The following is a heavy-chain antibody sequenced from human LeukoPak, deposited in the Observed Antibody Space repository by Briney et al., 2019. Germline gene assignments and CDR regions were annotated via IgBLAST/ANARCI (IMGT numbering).Heavy chain of an antibody. Sequence: ASVKVSCKASGYTFTSYGISWVRQAPGQGLEWMGWISAYNGNTNYAQKLQGRVTMTTDTSTSTAYMELRSLRSDDTAVYYCARDFLKVRGVIGSYYYYYMDVWGKGTTVTISS. J-gene: IGHJ6*03. CDR2: ISAYNGNT. CDR3: ARDFLKVRGVIGSYYYYYMDV. CDR1: GYTFTSYG. V-gene: IGHV1-18*01. D-gene: IGHD3-10*01.